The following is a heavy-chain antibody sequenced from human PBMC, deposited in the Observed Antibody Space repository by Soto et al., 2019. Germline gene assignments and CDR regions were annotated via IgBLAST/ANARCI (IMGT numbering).Heavy chain of an antibody. CDR3: AGSSSSWYRNWFDP. J-gene: IGHJ5*02. Sequence: QVKLVQSGAEVKKPGASVKVSCKASGYTFTGYNMHWVRQAPGQGLEWMGWINPNSGGTNYAQKFQGWVTMTRDTPISTAYMDLGRLRSDDTAVYYCAGSSSSWYRNWFDPWGQGTLVTVSS. CDR1: GYTFTGYN. V-gene: IGHV1-2*04. D-gene: IGHD6-13*01. CDR2: INPNSGGT.